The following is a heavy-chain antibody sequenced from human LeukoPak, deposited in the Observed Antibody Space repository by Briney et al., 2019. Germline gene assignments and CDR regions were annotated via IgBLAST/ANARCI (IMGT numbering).Heavy chain of an antibody. Sequence: PSETLSLTCTVSGGSIRGFYWSWIRQPPGKGLEWIGYIFYSGSTNFNPSLKSRVTMSVDTSKNHFSLNLSSVTAADTAVYFCARVGTNWGSDYWGQGTLVTVSS. CDR1: GGSIRGFY. V-gene: IGHV4-59*01. CDR3: ARVGTNWGSDY. D-gene: IGHD7-27*01. CDR2: IFYSGST. J-gene: IGHJ4*02.